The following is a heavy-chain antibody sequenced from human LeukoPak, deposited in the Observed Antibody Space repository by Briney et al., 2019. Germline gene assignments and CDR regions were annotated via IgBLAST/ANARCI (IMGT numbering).Heavy chain of an antibody. V-gene: IGHV4-30-2*01. Sequence: SETLSLTCAVSGGSISSGGYSWSWIRQPPGKGPEWIGYIYHSGSTYYNPSLKSRVTISVDRSKNQFSLKLSSVTAADTAVYYCARARDSNWFDPWGQGTLVTVSS. CDR2: IYHSGST. CDR3: ARARDSNWFDP. J-gene: IGHJ5*02. CDR1: GGSISSGGYS.